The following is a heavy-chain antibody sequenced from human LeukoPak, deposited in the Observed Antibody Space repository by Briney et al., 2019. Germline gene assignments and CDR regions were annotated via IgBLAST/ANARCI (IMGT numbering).Heavy chain of an antibody. V-gene: IGHV1-8*01. CDR3: ATYQGGAYYYYYMDV. CDR2: MNPNSGNA. J-gene: IGHJ6*03. Sequence: ASVKVSCKASGYTFTNYEINWVRQATGQGPEWMGWMNPNSGNAGYEQKFQGRVTMTRNISIGTAYMELSSLRSEDTAVYYCATYQGGAYYYYYMDVWGKGTTVTVSS. CDR1: GYTFTNYE. D-gene: IGHD1-26*01.